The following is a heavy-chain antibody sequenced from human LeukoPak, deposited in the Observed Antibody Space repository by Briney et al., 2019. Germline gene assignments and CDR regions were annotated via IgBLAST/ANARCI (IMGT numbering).Heavy chain of an antibody. D-gene: IGHD2-2*01. J-gene: IGHJ5*02. Sequence: SETLSLTCTVSGGSISSYYWSWIRQPPGKGLEWIGYIYYSGSTNYNPSLKSRVTISVDTSKNQFSLKLSSVTAADTAVYYCARVWYCSSTSCSRGRWFDPWGQGTLVTVSS. V-gene: IGHV4-59*01. CDR2: IYYSGST. CDR1: GGSISSYY. CDR3: ARVWYCSSTSCSRGRWFDP.